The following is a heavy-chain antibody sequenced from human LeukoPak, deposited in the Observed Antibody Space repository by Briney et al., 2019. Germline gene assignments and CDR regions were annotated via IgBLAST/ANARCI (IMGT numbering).Heavy chain of an antibody. V-gene: IGHV3-33*07. Sequence: GGSLRLSCEASGLTFQTCGFCWVRHAPGKGLEWVAMIWSNENLKYYAPSVRGRFSISRNNSENTVFLQMGSLSADDTALYFCAKWHSTGWLLGPMGYWGPGALVIVSS. CDR3: AKWHSTGWLLGPMGY. CDR2: IWSNENLK. J-gene: IGHJ4*02. CDR1: GLTFQTCG. D-gene: IGHD2-2*01.